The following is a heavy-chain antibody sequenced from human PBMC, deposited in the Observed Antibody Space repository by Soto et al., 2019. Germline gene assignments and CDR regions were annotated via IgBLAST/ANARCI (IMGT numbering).Heavy chain of an antibody. Sequence: EVQLLESGGGLVQPGGSLRLSCAASGFTFNTHAMSWVRQAPGKGLQWVSTIAPGADYTNYADSVRGRFAISRDTSRNTVYLQMNNLRAEDSAVYYCAWDYFSGSTCHSSEYFQHWGQGTLVTVSP. CDR2: IAPGADYT. D-gene: IGHD2-15*01. CDR1: GFTFNTHA. J-gene: IGHJ1*01. V-gene: IGHV3-23*01. CDR3: AWDYFSGSTCHSSEYFQH.